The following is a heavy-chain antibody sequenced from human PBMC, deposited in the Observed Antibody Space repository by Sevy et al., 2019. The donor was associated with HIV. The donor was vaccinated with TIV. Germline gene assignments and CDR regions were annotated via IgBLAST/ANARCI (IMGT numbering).Heavy chain of an antibody. Sequence: SETLSLTCTVSGGSISSNSYYWGWIRQPPGKGLEWIGSIYYTGSTDYNPSVKSRVTISVDTSKNQFSLKLSSVTAADTAVYYCVRHDGGPPEYFDYRGQGTLVTVSS. CDR1: GGSISSNSYY. CDR3: VRHDGGPPEYFDY. D-gene: IGHD2-15*01. J-gene: IGHJ4*02. V-gene: IGHV4-39*01. CDR2: IYYTGST.